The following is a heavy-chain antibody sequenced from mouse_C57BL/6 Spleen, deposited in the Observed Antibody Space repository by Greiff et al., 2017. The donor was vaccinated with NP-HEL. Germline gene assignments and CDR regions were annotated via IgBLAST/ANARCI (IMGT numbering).Heavy chain of an antibody. CDR1: GYTFTSYG. J-gene: IGHJ2*01. V-gene: IGHV1-81*01. D-gene: IGHD2-5*01. Sequence: QVQLKESGAELARPGASVKLSCKASGYTFTSYGISWVKQRTGQGLEWIGEIYPRSGNTYYNEKFKGKATLTADKSSSTAYMELRSLTSEDSAVYFCARRDYSNGYFDYWGKGTTLTVSS. CDR2: IYPRSGNT. CDR3: ARRDYSNGYFDY.